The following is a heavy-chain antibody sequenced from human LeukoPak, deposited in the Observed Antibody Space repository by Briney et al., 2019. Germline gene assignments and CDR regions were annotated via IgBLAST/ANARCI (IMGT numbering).Heavy chain of an antibody. CDR3: AKDPRIRDIVVVTAISVDWYFDL. Sequence: GGSLRLSCAASGFTFSSYGMHWVRQAPGKGLEWVAVIWFDGSNKYHADSVKGRFTISRDNSKNTLYLQMNSLRAEDTAVYYCAKDPRIRDIVVVTAISVDWYFDLWGRGTLVTASS. CDR1: GFTFSSYG. V-gene: IGHV3-33*06. CDR2: IWFDGSNK. D-gene: IGHD2-21*02. J-gene: IGHJ2*01.